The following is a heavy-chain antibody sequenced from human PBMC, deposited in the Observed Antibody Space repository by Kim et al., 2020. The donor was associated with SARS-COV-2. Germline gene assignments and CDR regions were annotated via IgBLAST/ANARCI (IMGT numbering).Heavy chain of an antibody. CDR2: ISSSASTI. V-gene: IGHV3-11*01. Sequence: GGSLRLSCAASGFTFSDYYMSWIRQAPGKGLEWVSYISSSASTIYYADSVKGRFTISRDNAKNSLYLQMNSLRAEDTAVYYCARSSRAAAGTYHYWGQGTLVTVSS. D-gene: IGHD3-10*01. CDR3: ARSSRAAAGTYHY. J-gene: IGHJ4*02. CDR1: GFTFSDYY.